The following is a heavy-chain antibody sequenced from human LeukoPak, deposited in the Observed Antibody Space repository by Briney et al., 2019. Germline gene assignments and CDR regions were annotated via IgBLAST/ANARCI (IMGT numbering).Heavy chain of an antibody. V-gene: IGHV4-34*01. D-gene: IGHD2-2*01. CDR3: ARVPYCSSTSCYPYYFDY. CDR2: TNHSGST. J-gene: IGHJ4*02. CDR1: GGSFSGYY. Sequence: SETLSLTCAVYGGSFSGYYWSWIRQPPGKGLEWIGETNHSGSTNYNPSLKSRVTISVDTSKNQFSLKLSSVTAADTAVYYCARVPYCSSTSCYPYYFDYWGQGTLVTVSS.